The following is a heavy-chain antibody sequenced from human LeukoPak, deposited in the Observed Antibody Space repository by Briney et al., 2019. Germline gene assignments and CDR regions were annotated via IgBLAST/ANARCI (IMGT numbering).Heavy chain of an antibody. J-gene: IGHJ5*02. CDR3: ARGVNYYDSGTYYTPYNWFDP. D-gene: IGHD3-10*01. CDR2: INPVSGNT. V-gene: IGHV1-3*01. Sequence: ASVKVSCKASGYTFSSFAMHWVRQAPGQRLEWMGWINPVSGNTKYSQNFQGRVPITRDTSASSAYMELSGLKSEDTAVYYCARGVNYYDSGTYYTPYNWFDPWGQGTLVTVSS. CDR1: GYTFSSFA.